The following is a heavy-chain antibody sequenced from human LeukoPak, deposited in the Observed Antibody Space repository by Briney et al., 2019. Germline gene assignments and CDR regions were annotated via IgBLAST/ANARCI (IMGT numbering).Heavy chain of an antibody. CDR1: GASVSSSSYY. D-gene: IGHD3-16*02. CDR3: ARGRGGYIWGSYRYLFDY. V-gene: IGHV4-61*01. CDR2: IYYSGST. Sequence: PSETLSLTCSVSGASVSSSSYYWSWIRQPPGKGLEWIGYIYYSGSTNYNPSLKSRVTISLDTSKNQFSLRLSSVTAADTAVYYCARGRGGYIWGSYRYLFDYWGQGTLVTVSS. J-gene: IGHJ4*02.